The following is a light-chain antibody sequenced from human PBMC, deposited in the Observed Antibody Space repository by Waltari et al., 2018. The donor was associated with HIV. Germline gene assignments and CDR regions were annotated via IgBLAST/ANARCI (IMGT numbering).Light chain of an antibody. CDR1: QSIGSS. Sequence: EIVLTQSPDFQSVTPKDKVTITCRASQSIGSSLHWYPHKPDQSPKHLIKYASQSFSGVPSRFGGSGSGTDITLTINSLAAEAAATYYCHQSSTLPQTFGQGTKVEIK. CDR3: HQSSTLPQT. CDR2: YAS. J-gene: IGKJ1*01. V-gene: IGKV6-21*01.